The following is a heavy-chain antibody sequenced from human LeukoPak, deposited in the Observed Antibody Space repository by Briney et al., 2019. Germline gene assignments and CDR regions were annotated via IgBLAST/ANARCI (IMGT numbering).Heavy chain of an antibody. Sequence: ASVKVSCKASGYTLTSYGISWVRQAPGQGLEWMGWISAYNGNTNYAQKLQGRVTMTTDTSTSTAYMELRSLRSDDTAVYYCARADYIVVVPAAIQGYYYGMDVWGQGTTVTVSS. J-gene: IGHJ6*02. CDR3: ARADYIVVVPAAIQGYYYGMDV. CDR2: ISAYNGNT. CDR1: GYTLTSYG. D-gene: IGHD2-2*02. V-gene: IGHV1-18*01.